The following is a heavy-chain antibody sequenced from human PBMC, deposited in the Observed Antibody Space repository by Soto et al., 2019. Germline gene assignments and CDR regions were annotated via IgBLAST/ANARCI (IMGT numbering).Heavy chain of an antibody. D-gene: IGHD3-10*01. Sequence: QVQLVQSGAEVKKPGSSVKVSCKASGGTFSSYAISWVRQAPGQGLEWMGGIIPIFGTANYAQKFQGRVTXXAXEXXSTAYMGLSSLRSEDTAVYYCARKGRGPAEGWFDPWGQGTLVTVSS. J-gene: IGHJ5*02. CDR1: GGTFSSYA. CDR2: IIPIFGTA. CDR3: ARKGRGPAEGWFDP. V-gene: IGHV1-69*12.